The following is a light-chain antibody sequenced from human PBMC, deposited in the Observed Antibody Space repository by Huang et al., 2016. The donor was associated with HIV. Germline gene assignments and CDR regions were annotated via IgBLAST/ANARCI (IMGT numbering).Light chain of an antibody. J-gene: IGKJ1*01. V-gene: IGKV3-15*01. Sequence: EIVMTQSPATLSVSPGERATLSCRATQSVSFDLAGYQQRGGQAPRLLLYGASTRATGIPARFSGSGSGTEFTLTISSLQSEDFAVYYCQQYNNWPWTFGQGTKVEIE. CDR2: GAS. CDR3: QQYNNWPWT. CDR1: QSVSFD.